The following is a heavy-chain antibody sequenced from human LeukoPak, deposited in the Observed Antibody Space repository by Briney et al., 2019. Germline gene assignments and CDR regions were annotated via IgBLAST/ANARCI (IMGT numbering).Heavy chain of an antibody. J-gene: IGHJ4*02. CDR3: ARAVVGATPFDY. CDR1: GGSISSGDYY. Sequence: SETLSLTCTVSGGSISSGDYYWSWIRQPPGKGMEWIGYIYYSGSTYYDPSLQSRLTISLDTSKNQFSLQLSSVTAADTAVYYCARAVVGATPFDYWGQGTLVIVSS. V-gene: IGHV4-30-4*01. D-gene: IGHD1-26*01. CDR2: IYYSGST.